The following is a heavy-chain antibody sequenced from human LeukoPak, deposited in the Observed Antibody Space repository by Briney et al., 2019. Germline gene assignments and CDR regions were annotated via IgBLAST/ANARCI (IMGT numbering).Heavy chain of an antibody. CDR1: GGSISSGGYS. V-gene: IGHV4-30-2*01. CDR3: ARSYSSGWYNY. CDR2: IYHSGST. Sequence: SQTLSLTCAVSGGSISSGGYSWSWIRQTPGKGLEWIGYIYHSGSTYYNPSLKSRVTISVDRSKNQFSLKLSSVTAADTAVYYCARSYSSGWYNYWGQGTLVTVSS. J-gene: IGHJ4*02. D-gene: IGHD6-19*01.